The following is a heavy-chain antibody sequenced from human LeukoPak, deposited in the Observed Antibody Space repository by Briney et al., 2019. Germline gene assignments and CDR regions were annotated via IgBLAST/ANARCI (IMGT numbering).Heavy chain of an antibody. CDR1: GFTFDDYA. CDR3: AKEEIAVAGPRHFDY. D-gene: IGHD6-19*01. CDR2: ISWNSGSI. J-gene: IGHJ4*02. V-gene: IGHV3-9*01. Sequence: PGRSLRLSCAASGFTFDDYAMHWVRQAPGKGLEWVSGISWNSGSIGYADSMKGRFTISRDNAKNSLYLQMNSLRAEDTALYYCAKEEIAVAGPRHFDYWGQGTLVTVSS.